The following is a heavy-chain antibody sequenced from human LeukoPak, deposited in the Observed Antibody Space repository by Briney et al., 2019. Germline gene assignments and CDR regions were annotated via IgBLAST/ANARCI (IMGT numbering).Heavy chain of an antibody. CDR2: SSYDGNDK. J-gene: IGHJ4*02. CDR1: GFTFCNFG. V-gene: IGHV3-30*18. D-gene: IGHD5-12*01. CDR3: AKDRTAGYDGLVDY. Sequence: PGGSLTLSCAASGFTFCNFGVLGLRQAPGKGGVGVAVSSYDGNDKYYTDSVKGRFTISRDNSKNTLYLQMNSLRAVDTAVYYCAKDRTAGYDGLVDYWGQGTLVTVSS.